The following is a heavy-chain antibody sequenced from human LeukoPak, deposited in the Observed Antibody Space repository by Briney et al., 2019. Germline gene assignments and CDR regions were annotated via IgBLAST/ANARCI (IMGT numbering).Heavy chain of an antibody. CDR3: ARVEADYVLDY. D-gene: IGHD4-17*01. Sequence: GGSLRLSCAASGFTFSAYEMNWVRQAPGKGLEWVSSISTSATTLYYADSVKGRFITSRDNAKSSLYLQMNSLRAEDTAVYYCARVEADYVLDYWGQGTLVTVSS. CDR1: GFTFSAYE. CDR2: ISTSATTL. V-gene: IGHV3-48*03. J-gene: IGHJ4*02.